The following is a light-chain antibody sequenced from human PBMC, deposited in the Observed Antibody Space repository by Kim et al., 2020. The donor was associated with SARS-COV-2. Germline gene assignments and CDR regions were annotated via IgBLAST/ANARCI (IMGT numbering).Light chain of an antibody. CDR1: RSTIGSNT. CDR2: SKN. J-gene: IGLJ2*01. CDR3: AAWDDSLDGVV. Sequence: QVGTTSCYGSRSTIGSNTVNWEQQLPGTAPKRLIYSKNQRPSVVPDRFSGSKSGTSASLAISGLQSWDGADYYCAAWDDSLDGVVFGGGTQLTVL. V-gene: IGLV1-44*01.